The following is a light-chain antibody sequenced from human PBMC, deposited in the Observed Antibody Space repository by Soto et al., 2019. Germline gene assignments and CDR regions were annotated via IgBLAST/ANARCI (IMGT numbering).Light chain of an antibody. CDR1: QSISSY. V-gene: IGKV1-39*01. CDR3: QQYYSYPPT. Sequence: DIQMTQSPSSLSASVGDRVTITCRASQSISSYLNWYQQKPGKAPKLLIYAASSLQSGVPSRFSGSGSGTDFTLTISSLQPEDFATYYCQQYYSYPPTFGQGTQVDI. J-gene: IGKJ1*01. CDR2: AAS.